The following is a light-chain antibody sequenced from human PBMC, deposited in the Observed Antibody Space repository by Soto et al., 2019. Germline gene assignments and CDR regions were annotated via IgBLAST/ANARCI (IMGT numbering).Light chain of an antibody. Sequence: DIQMTQSPSYLLASVGDRVTLTCRASQSISTFLNWYQQTTGKAPKLLIYSATSLETGLSSRFSAFASATYFTHTNNNVQPEDAATYFCQQSHSTPLNFGGGTKLQIK. CDR1: QSISTF. V-gene: IGKV1-39*01. CDR3: QQSHSTPLN. CDR2: SAT. J-gene: IGKJ4*01.